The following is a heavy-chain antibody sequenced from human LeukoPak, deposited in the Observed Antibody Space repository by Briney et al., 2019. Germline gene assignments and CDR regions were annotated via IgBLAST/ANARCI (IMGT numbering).Heavy chain of an antibody. J-gene: IGHJ4*02. D-gene: IGHD3-10*01. Sequence: GRSLRLSCAASGFTFSSYSMNWVRQAPGKGLEWVSSISSSSSYIYYADSVKGRFTISRDNAKNSLYLQMNSLRAEDTAVYYCARDQDGSGRYRPQSFDYWGQGTLVTVSS. CDR2: ISSSSSYI. V-gene: IGHV3-21*01. CDR3: ARDQDGSGRYRPQSFDY. CDR1: GFTFSSYS.